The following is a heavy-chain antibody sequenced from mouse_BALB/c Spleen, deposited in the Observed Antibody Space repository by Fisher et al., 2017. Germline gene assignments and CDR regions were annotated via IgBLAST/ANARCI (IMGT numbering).Heavy chain of an antibody. CDR3: ASSDYGYGAMDY. Sequence: QKFKGKATLTVDKSSSTAYMQLSSLTSEDSAVYYCASSDYGYGAMDYWGQGTSVTVSS. J-gene: IGHJ4*01. D-gene: IGHD1-2*01. V-gene: IGHV1-4*01.